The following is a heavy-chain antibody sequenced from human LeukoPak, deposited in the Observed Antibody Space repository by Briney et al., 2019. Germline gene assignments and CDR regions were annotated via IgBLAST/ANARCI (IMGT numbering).Heavy chain of an antibody. CDR2: IYYSGST. Sequence: SETLSLTCTVSGGSISSYYWSWIRQPPGKGLEWIGYIYYSGSTNYNPSLKSRVTISVDTSKNQFSLKLSSVTAADTAVYYCARVGGSGSQYYYYYYMDVWGKGTTVTISS. D-gene: IGHD3-10*01. CDR1: GGSISSYY. J-gene: IGHJ6*03. CDR3: ARVGGSGSQYYYYYYMDV. V-gene: IGHV4-59*12.